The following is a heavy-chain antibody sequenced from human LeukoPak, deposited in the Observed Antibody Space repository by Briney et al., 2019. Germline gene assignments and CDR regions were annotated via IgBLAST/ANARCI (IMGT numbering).Heavy chain of an antibody. CDR3: ARDCAYCSSVTCQNGWCC. CDR2: VSNDGSNK. V-gene: IGHV3-30-3*01. J-gene: IGHJ4*02. Sequence: HPGTSLRLSCAASGFTFSTYAMHWVRQAPGKGLEWVAVVSNDGSNKYYEDSVKGRFTISRDNSKNTLFLQLNSLRAEDTAVYYCARDCAYCSSVTCQNGWCCWGQGTLVTVSS. CDR1: GFTFSTYA. D-gene: IGHD2-2*01.